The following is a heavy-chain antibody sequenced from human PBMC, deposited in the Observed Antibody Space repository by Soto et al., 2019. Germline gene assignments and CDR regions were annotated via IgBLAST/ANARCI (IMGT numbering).Heavy chain of an antibody. CDR3: ARSTYCNGGSCYPQY. D-gene: IGHD2-15*01. Sequence: GGSLRLSCEGPGVTFSDYGFHWVRQAPGKGLEWVAMISYDGSDRYYRDSVQGRFTISRDDSKNTVFLQMNSLRTEDTAMYYCARSTYCNGGSCYPQYWGPGTLVTVSS. V-gene: IGHV3-30*03. J-gene: IGHJ4*02. CDR2: ISYDGSDR. CDR1: GVTFSDYG.